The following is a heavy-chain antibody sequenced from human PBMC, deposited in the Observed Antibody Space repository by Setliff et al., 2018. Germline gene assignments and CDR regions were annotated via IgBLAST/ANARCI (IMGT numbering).Heavy chain of an antibody. D-gene: IGHD2-2*01. CDR1: GGSISTYY. CDR2: VYYSGIA. Sequence: PSETLSLTCTVSGGSISTYYWSWIRQPPGKGLEWIGYVYYSGIANYSPSLKSRLTISVDTSKNQFSLKLRSVTAADTAVYYCARLSCSSNSCPFDYWVQGTLVTVSS. J-gene: IGHJ4*02. CDR3: ARLSCSSNSCPFDY. V-gene: IGHV4-59*01.